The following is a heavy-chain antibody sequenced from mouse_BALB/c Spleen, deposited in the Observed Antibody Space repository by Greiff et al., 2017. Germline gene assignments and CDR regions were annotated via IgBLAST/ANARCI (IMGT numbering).Heavy chain of an antibody. J-gene: IGHJ4*01. D-gene: IGHD1-1*01. Sequence: QVQLQQPGAELVKPGAPVKLSCKASGYTFTSYWMNWVKQRPGRGLEWIGRIDPSDSETHYNQKFKDKATLTVDKSSSTAYIQLSSLTSEDSAVYYCAAGAPYGSTTVDAMDYWGQGTSVTVSS. CDR2: IDPSDSET. CDR3: AAGAPYGSTTVDAMDY. CDR1: GYTFTSYW. V-gene: IGHV1-69*02.